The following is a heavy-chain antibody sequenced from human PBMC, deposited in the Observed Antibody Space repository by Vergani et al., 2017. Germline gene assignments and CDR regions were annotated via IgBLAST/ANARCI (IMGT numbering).Heavy chain of an antibody. J-gene: IGHJ6*02. CDR1: GFTFSNAW. CDR3: ARDPGAAAGYGMDV. D-gene: IGHD6-13*01. CDR2: IKSKTDGGTT. V-gene: IGHV3-15*01. Sequence: EVQLVESGGGLVKPGGSLRLSCAASGFTFSNAWMSWVRQAPGKGLEWVGRIKSKTDGGTTDYAAPVKGRFTISRDNAKNSLYLQMNSLRAEDTAVYYCARDPGAAAGYGMDVWGQGTTVTVSS.